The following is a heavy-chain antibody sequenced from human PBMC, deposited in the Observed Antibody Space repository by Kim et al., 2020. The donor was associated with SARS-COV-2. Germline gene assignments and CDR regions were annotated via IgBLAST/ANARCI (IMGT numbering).Heavy chain of an antibody. J-gene: IGHJ4*02. D-gene: IGHD3-22*01. Sequence: GGSLRLSCAASGFTFSSYAMHWVRQAPGKGLEWVAVISYDGSNKYYADSVKGRFTISRDNSKNTLYLQMNSLRAEDTAVYYCAETYYYDSSGLDYWGQGTLVTVSS. CDR3: AETYYYDSSGLDY. CDR2: ISYDGSNK. CDR1: GFTFSSYA. V-gene: IGHV3-30*04.